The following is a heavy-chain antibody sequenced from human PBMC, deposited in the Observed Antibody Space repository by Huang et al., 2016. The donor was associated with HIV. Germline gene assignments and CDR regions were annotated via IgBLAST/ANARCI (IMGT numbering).Heavy chain of an antibody. Sequence: QVQLVQSGAEVKNPGASVRVSCKASGYNFTDSNIHWVRQAPGQGLGWMGWINPKRGGTNYAQRFQGRLTMTRDTTISTVHMDLRRIQSDDTAVYFCARDWSFGSSTSPADWGQGTLVTVSS. D-gene: IGHD6-6*01. CDR3: ARDWSFGSSTSPAD. V-gene: IGHV1-2*02. CDR2: INPKRGGT. J-gene: IGHJ4*02. CDR1: GYNFTDSN.